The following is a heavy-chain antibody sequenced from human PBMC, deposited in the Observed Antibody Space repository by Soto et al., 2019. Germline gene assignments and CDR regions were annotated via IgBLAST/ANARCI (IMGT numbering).Heavy chain of an antibody. CDR1: GDNAFRTDLA. Sequence: SQGLSLTYAISGDNAFRTDLAWNWVRQSPSRGLEWLGRAYYRSKWKNEYEVSVKSRATINLDTSKNQLSLQLYSVTPEDSAVYYCARGRNTAFDIRGQGT. V-gene: IGHV6-1*01. J-gene: IGHJ3*02. CDR3: ARGRNTAFDI. CDR2: AYYRSKWKN. D-gene: IGHD1-1*01.